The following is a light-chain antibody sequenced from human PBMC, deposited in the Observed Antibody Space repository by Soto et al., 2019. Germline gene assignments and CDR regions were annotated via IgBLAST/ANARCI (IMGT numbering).Light chain of an antibody. CDR2: AAS. V-gene: IGKV1-9*01. J-gene: IGKJ3*01. CDR1: QGTASY. Sequence: IQLTQSPSSLSASLGDRVTIPCRASQGTASYLAWYQQQPGKAPKLLIQAASTLQSGVPSRFSGSGSGTDFTLTISSLQPEDFGTYYCQQLRSYISFGPGTKVDIK. CDR3: QQLRSYIS.